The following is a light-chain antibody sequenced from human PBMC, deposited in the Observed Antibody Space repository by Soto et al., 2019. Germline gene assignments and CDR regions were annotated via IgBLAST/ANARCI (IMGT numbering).Light chain of an antibody. CDR2: GTS. J-gene: IGKJ3*01. Sequence: EIVLTQSPGTLSLSPGERATLSCRASQSVSSSSYLAWYQQKPGQAPRLLIYGTSSRAIGIPDRFSGSGSGTDFTLTISRLEPEDFAVYYCQQYDSSTSFTFGPGTKVEIK. CDR3: QQYDSSTSFT. CDR1: QSVSSSSY. V-gene: IGKV3-20*01.